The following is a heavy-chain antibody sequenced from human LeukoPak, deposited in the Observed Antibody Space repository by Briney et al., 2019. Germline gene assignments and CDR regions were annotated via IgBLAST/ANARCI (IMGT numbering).Heavy chain of an antibody. CDR2: ISSSSSYI. CDR3: ARVGLTTGDY. Sequence: PGGSLRLSCEASGFTFSTYTMNWVRQAPGQGLEWVSSISSSSSYIYYADSVKGRFTISRDNAKNSLYLQMNSLRAEDTAVYYCARVGLTTGDYWGQGTLVTVSS. V-gene: IGHV3-21*01. D-gene: IGHD4-11*01. CDR1: GFTFSTYT. J-gene: IGHJ4*02.